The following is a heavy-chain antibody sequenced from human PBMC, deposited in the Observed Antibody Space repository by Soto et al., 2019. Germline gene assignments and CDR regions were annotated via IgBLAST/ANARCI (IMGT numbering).Heavy chain of an antibody. D-gene: IGHD2-15*01. CDR3: ARMRYCSGGSCYWGYYYYYGMDV. J-gene: IGHJ6*02. CDR2: INHSGST. Sequence: KTSETLSLTCAVYGGSFSGYYWSWIRQPPGKGLEWIGEINHSGSTNYNPSLKSRVTISVDTSKNQFSLKLSSVTAADTAVYYCARMRYCSGGSCYWGYYYYYGMDVWGQGTTVTVSS. V-gene: IGHV4-34*01. CDR1: GGSFSGYY.